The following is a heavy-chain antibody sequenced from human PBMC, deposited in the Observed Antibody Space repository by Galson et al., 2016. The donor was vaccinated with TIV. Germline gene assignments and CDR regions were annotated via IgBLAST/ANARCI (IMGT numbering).Heavy chain of an antibody. CDR1: GYSFTSNW. D-gene: IGHD5-12*01. Sequence: QSGAEVKKPGQSLKTSCKVSGYSFTSNWIGWVRQTPGKGLEWMGIMYPADSDTRYSPSFQGQVTISADESISTAYLQWSSLRASDSAMYYCVRAPGYSGYSYGYFDSWGQGTLVTVSS. J-gene: IGHJ4*02. CDR3: VRAPGYSGYSYGYFDS. V-gene: IGHV5-51*03. CDR2: MYPADSDT.